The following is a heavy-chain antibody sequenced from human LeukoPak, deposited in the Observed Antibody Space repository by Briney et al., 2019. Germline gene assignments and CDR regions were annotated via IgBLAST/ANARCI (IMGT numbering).Heavy chain of an antibody. CDR3: ARDLTYYYDSSGYYVRYGMDV. CDR1: GFTFSNAW. CDR2: IKSKTDGGTT. Sequence: GGSLRLSCAASGFTFSNAWMSWVRQAPGKGLEWVGRIKSKTDGGTTDYAAPVKGRFTISRDNSKNTLYLQMNSLRAEDTAVYYCARDLTYYYDSSGYYVRYGMDVWGQGTTVTVSS. J-gene: IGHJ6*02. D-gene: IGHD3-22*01. V-gene: IGHV3-15*01.